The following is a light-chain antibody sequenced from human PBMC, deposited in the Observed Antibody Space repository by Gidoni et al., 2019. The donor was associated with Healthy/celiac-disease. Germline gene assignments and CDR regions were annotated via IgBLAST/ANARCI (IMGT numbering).Light chain of an antibody. J-gene: IGKJ1*01. CDR1: QRVSSY. CDR3: QQRSNWPRT. V-gene: IGKV3-11*01. CDR2: DAS. Sequence: DIVLTQSPATLSLSPGERATRSCRASQRVSSYLAWYQQKPGQAPRLLIYDASNRATGIPARFSGSGSGTDFTLTISSLEPEDFAVYYCQQRSNWPRTFGQGTKVEIK.